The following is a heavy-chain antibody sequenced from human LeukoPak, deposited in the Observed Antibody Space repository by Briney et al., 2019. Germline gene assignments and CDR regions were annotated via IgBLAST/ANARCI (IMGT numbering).Heavy chain of an antibody. Sequence: GGSLRLSCEASGFAFSDHWMHWVRQVPGKGLVWVSRSYNDGISRSYADSVTGRFTISRDNAMNTLYLQMNSLRAEDTALYYCARRGTTTTINTLDYWGQGILVTVSS. D-gene: IGHD4-11*01. J-gene: IGHJ4*02. CDR1: GFAFSDHW. V-gene: IGHV3-74*01. CDR2: SYNDGISR. CDR3: ARRGTTTTINTLDY.